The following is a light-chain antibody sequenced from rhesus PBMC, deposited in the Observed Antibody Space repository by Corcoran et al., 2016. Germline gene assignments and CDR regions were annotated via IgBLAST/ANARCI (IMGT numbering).Light chain of an antibody. Sequence: EIVMTQSPATLSLSPGERATLSCRASQSGSSKLAWYQQKPGQAPRLRISYASNRATGIPDRFSGSGSGTDFTLTISSLEPDDVGIYYCQQFNYWLTFGGGTKVELK. J-gene: IGKJ4*01. CDR1: QSGSSK. CDR2: YAS. CDR3: QQFNYWLT. V-gene: IGKV3-35*01.